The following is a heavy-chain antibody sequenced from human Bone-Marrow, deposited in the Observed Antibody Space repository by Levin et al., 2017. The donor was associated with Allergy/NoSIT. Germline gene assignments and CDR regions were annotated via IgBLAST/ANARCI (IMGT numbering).Heavy chain of an antibody. V-gene: IGHV3-15*07. J-gene: IGHJ4*02. CDR3: TTSGAGGFDWFANFFDH. Sequence: GGSLRLSCAASGFTFSHAWMNWVRQAPGKGLEWVGRIRSKTDGETADFAAPVEGRFTISRDDSKNTLYLQMNSLKTEDTGVYYCTTSGAGGFDWFANFFDHWGQGTRVAVSS. CDR1: GFTFSHAW. D-gene: IGHD3-9*01. CDR2: IRSKTDGETA.